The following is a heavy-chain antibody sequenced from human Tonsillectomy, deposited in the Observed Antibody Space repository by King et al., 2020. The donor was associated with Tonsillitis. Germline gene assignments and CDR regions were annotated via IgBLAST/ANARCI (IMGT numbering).Heavy chain of an antibody. CDR2: ISYDGSNK. CDR1: GFTFSSYG. J-gene: IGHJ4*02. CDR3: AKAPPASLYYFDY. Sequence: VQLVESGGGVVQPGRSLRLSCAASGFTFSSYGMHWVRQAPGKGLEWVAVISYDGSNKYYADSVKGRFTISRDNSKNTLYLQMNSLRAADTAVYSCAKAPPASLYYFDYWGQGTLVTVSS. V-gene: IGHV3-30*18.